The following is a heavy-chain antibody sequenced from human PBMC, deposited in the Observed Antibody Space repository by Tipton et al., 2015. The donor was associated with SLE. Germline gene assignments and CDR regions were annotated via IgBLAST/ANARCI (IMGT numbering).Heavy chain of an antibody. J-gene: IGHJ4*02. CDR3: ARGGSVSYFDY. D-gene: IGHD5/OR15-5a*01. CDR1: GGSISSYY. Sequence: TLSLTCTVSGGSISSYYWSWIRQPPGKGLEWIGYIYYSGSTNYNPSLKSRVTISVDTSKNQFSLKLSSVTAADTAVCYCARGGSVSYFDYWGQGTLVTVSS. CDR2: IYYSGST. V-gene: IGHV4-59*01.